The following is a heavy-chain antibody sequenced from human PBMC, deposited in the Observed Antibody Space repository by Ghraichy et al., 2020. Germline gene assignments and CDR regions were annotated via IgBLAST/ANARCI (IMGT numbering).Heavy chain of an antibody. D-gene: IGHD3-3*01. Sequence: GESLNISCTAAGFTFNNYAMTWVRQAPGKGLEGVSCISVSGDRTFYADSVKGRFTLSRDNSKKMVILQMNSLRVEDTAVYYCANGRFLAGHYYSMDGWGQGTTVTVAS. CDR2: ISVSGDRT. CDR1: GFTFNNYA. V-gene: IGHV3-23*01. J-gene: IGHJ6*02. CDR3: ANGRFLAGHYYSMDG.